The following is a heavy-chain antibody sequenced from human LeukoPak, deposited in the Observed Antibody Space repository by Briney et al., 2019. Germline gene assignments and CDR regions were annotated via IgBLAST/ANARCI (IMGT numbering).Heavy chain of an antibody. CDR3: ARDRYGGIIDY. CDR1: GASVSGVY. CDR2: IYHSGDS. Sequence: PSETLSLTCTVSGASVSGVYWSWIRQPPGKGLEWIGYIYHSGDSNCNPSLKSRVTVSLDTSKNQVSLRLTSVTAADTAVYYCARDRYGGIIDYWGQGTLVTVSS. J-gene: IGHJ4*02. D-gene: IGHD1-1*01. V-gene: IGHV4-4*08.